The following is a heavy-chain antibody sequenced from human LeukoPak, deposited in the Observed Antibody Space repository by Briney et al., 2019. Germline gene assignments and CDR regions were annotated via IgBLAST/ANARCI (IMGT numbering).Heavy chain of an antibody. CDR3: ASYGRDGYNYGMDV. CDR1: GFTFSDYS. V-gene: IGHV3-30*03. J-gene: IGHJ6*02. CDR2: ISYDGSNK. D-gene: IGHD5-24*01. Sequence: GGSLRLSCAASGFTFSDYSMNWVRQAPGKGLEWVAVISYDGSNKYYADSVKGRFTISRDNSKNTLYLQMNSLRAEDTAVYYCASYGRDGYNYGMDVWGQGTTVTVSS.